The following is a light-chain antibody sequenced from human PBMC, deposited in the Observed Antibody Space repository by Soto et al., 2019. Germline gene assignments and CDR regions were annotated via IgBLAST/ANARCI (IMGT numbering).Light chain of an antibody. CDR3: QQYGSSPPEKT. CDR2: GAS. J-gene: IGKJ1*01. CDR1: QSVSNNY. V-gene: IGKV3-20*01. Sequence: EIVLTQSPGTLSLSPGERVTLSCRASQSVSNNYLAWYQQKPGQAPRLLIYGASNRATGIPDRFSGSGSGTDFTLTISRLEPEDFAVYYCQQYGSSPPEKTFGQGTKVEIK.